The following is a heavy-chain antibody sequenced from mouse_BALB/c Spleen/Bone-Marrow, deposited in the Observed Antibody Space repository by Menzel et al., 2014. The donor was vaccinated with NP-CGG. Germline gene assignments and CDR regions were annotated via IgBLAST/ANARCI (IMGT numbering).Heavy chain of an antibody. D-gene: IGHD1-1*01. CDR3: ARVVATDWYFDV. Sequence: VKLVESGPGLVAPSQSLSITCTVSGFSLSRYSVHWVRQPPGKGLGWLGMIWGGGSTDYNSALKSRLSISKDNSKSQVFLKMNSLQTDDTAMYYCARVVATDWYFDVWGAGTTVTVSS. V-gene: IGHV2-6-4*01. CDR2: IWGGGST. CDR1: GFSLSRYS. J-gene: IGHJ1*01.